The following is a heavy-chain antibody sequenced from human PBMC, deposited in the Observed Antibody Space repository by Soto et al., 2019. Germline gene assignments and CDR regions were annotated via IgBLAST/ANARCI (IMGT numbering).Heavy chain of an antibody. CDR2: MQPSTGRT. Sequence: QVQLVQSGAEVREPGASVKVSCKASGYSFTSLDINWVRQTAGQGLEWMGWMQPSTGRTGYAQKFQGRVTMTRDTAIYTAYMELTTLTADDTAFYYCARGVSAGVDYWGHGTLVTVSS. J-gene: IGHJ4*01. CDR3: ARGVSAGVDY. V-gene: IGHV1-8*01. D-gene: IGHD1-26*01. CDR1: GYSFTSLD.